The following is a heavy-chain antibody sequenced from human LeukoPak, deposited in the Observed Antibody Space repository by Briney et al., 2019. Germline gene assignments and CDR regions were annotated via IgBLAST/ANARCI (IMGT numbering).Heavy chain of an antibody. D-gene: IGHD6-19*01. Sequence: GASVKVSCKASGGTFSSYANSWVRQAPGQGLEWMGGIIPIFGTANYAQKFQGRVTITADESTSTAYVELSRLRSEDTAVYYCARDQHSGSGWYGTSDYWGQGTLVTVSS. V-gene: IGHV1-69*13. CDR2: IIPIFGTA. J-gene: IGHJ4*02. CDR3: ARDQHSGSGWYGTSDY. CDR1: GGTFSSYA.